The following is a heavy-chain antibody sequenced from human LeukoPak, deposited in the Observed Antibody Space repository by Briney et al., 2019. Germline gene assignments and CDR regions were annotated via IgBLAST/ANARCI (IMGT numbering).Heavy chain of an antibody. J-gene: IGHJ6*02. V-gene: IGHV3-7*02. D-gene: IGHD5-18*01. CDR3: ARLRDTSMAHSYYGLDV. Sequence: GGSLRLSCAASGFTFVSYWMNWVRQGPGTGLGLVAKIKHDGSEKYYVDSVKGRFTISRDNAKDSLSLQMNSLRDEDTAVYYCARLRDTSMAHSYYGLDVWGQGTTVTVSS. CDR1: GFTFVSYW. CDR2: IKHDGSEK.